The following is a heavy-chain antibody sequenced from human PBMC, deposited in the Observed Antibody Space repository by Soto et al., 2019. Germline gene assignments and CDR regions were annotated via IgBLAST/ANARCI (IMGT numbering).Heavy chain of an antibody. V-gene: IGHV3-53*01. D-gene: IGHD1-1*01. CDR3: ATWHEREHAYDV. CDR2: LYDVDGS. CDR1: GLTVSGKKY. Sequence: SGGSLRLSCGVSGLTVSGKKYVAWVRQAPGKGLEWVSALYDVDGSFYADSVKGRFTTSSDSSKTTVYLQMNGLRPDDTAVYYCATWHEREHAYDVWGQGTTVTVSS. J-gene: IGHJ3*01.